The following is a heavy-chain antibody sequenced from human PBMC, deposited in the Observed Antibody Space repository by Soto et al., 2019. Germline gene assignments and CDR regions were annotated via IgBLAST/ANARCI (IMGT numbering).Heavy chain of an antibody. Sequence: ASVKVSCKASGYTFTSYGISWVRQAPGQGLEWMGWISAYNGNTNYAQKLQGRFTMTRDTSTSSVYLELSSLRSDDTAVYYCARARSDGTSFFQHWGQGTLVTVSS. CDR2: ISAYNGNT. CDR3: ARARSDGTSFFQH. J-gene: IGHJ1*01. D-gene: IGHD3-16*02. V-gene: IGHV1-18*01. CDR1: GYTFTSYG.